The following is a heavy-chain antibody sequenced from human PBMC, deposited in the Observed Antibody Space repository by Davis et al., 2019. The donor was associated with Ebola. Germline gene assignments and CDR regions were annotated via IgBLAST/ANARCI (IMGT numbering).Heavy chain of an antibody. J-gene: IGHJ4*02. V-gene: IGHV3-23*01. Sequence: PGGSLRLSCAASGFIFSSHVMSWVRQAPGTGPEWVSGISGSGSAIYYADSVKGRFTISRDSANKTLFLQMNSLRVEDTAVYYCAKSYSTSYWSIFPDWGQGTLVSVS. CDR3: AKSYSTSYWSIFPD. D-gene: IGHD2-2*01. CDR1: GFIFSSHV. CDR2: ISGSGSAI.